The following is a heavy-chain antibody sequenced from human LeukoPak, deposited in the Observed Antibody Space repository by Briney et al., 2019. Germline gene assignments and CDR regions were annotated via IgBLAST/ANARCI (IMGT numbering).Heavy chain of an antibody. D-gene: IGHD1-26*01. V-gene: IGHV4-61*08. CDR1: GGSISSGGYY. CDR3: ARGRSNYYGMDV. CDR2: IYYNGNT. Sequence: SETLSLTCTVSGGSISSGGYYWNWIRRPPGKGLEWIGYIYYNGNTNYSPSLKSRVTMSVDTSKNLFSLKVSSVTAADTAVYYCARGRSNYYGMDVWGQGTTVTVSS. J-gene: IGHJ6*02.